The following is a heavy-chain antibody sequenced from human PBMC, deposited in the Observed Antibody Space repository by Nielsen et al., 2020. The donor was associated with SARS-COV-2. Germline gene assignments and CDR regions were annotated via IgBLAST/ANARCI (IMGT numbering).Heavy chain of an antibody. Sequence: ASVKVSCKASGYTFTGYYMHWVRQAPGQGLEWMGRINPNSGGTNYAQKFQGRVTMTRDTSISTAYMEQSRLRSDDTAVYYCASTFISYDFRLPDRFDPWGQGTLVTVSS. CDR1: GYTFTGYY. D-gene: IGHD3-3*01. V-gene: IGHV1-2*06. CDR2: INPNSGGT. J-gene: IGHJ5*02. CDR3: ASTFISYDFRLPDRFDP.